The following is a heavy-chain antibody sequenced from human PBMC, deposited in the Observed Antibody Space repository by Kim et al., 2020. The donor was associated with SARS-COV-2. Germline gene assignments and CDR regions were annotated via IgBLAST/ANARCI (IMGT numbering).Heavy chain of an antibody. D-gene: IGHD2-2*03. CDR3: MKGGWGWIWDH. CDR1: GFTVTGYA. J-gene: IGHJ4*02. Sequence: GGSLRLSCTTSGFTVTGYAMSWVRQAPGKGLERVSSIDGSDGTTYYVDSVKGRFTISRDNSKNTLYLQMSNLRADDTAVYYCMKGGWGWIWDHWGQGTL. V-gene: IGHV3-23*01. CDR2: IDGSDGTT.